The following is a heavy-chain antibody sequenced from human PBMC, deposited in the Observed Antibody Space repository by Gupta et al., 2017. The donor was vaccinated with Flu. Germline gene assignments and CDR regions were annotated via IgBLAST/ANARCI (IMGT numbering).Heavy chain of an antibody. D-gene: IGHD3-10*01. CDR3: ARGRSGVSGRGYRNWFDP. Sequence: QVQLVQSGAEVKKPGAAVKVSCKASGYTFTSYDIKGVRSATEQGLEWLGWMNPNSGNTGYAQKFQGRVTMTRNTSISTAYMELSSLRSEDTAVYYCARGRSGVSGRGYRNWFDPWGQGTLVTGSS. J-gene: IGHJ5*02. CDR1: GYTFTSYD. CDR2: MNPNSGNT. V-gene: IGHV1-8*01.